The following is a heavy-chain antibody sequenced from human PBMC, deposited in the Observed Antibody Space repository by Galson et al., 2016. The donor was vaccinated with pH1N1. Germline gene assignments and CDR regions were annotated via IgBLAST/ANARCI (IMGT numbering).Heavy chain of an antibody. CDR2: IYPGDSET. CDR1: GYSFSNYW. D-gene: IGHD5-18*01. CDR3: ARRDTLYGVDV. V-gene: IGHV5-51*01. J-gene: IGHJ6*02. Sequence: QSGAEVTKPGESLRISCKGSGYSFSNYWIGWVRQMPGKGLEWMGIIYPGDSETKYSPSFHGQVTFSADKSSSTAYLQWSSLKASDTAMYYCARRDTLYGVDVWGQGTTVTVSS.